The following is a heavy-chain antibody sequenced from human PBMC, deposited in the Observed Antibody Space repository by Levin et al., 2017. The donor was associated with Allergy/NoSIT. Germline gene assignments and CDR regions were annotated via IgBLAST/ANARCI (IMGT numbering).Heavy chain of an antibody. D-gene: IGHD2-15*01. J-gene: IGHJ4*02. Sequence: GESLKISCAASGFTFDDYTMHWVRQAPGKGLEWVSLISWDGGSTYYADSVKGRFTISRDNSKNSLYLQMNSLRTEDTALYYCAKDSGYSYYFDYWGQGTLVTVSS. CDR1: GFTFDDYT. CDR2: ISWDGGST. CDR3: AKDSGYSYYFDY. V-gene: IGHV3-43*01.